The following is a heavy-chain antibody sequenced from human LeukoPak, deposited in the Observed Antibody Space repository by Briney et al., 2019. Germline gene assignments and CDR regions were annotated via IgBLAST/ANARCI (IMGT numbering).Heavy chain of an antibody. Sequence: TSETLSLTCAVYGGSFSGYYWSWIRQPPGKGLEWIGEINHSGSTNYNPSLKSRVTISVDTSKNQFSLKLSSVTAADTAVYYCARGIRYQRRWWFDPWGQGTLVTVSS. CDR2: INHSGST. V-gene: IGHV4-34*01. J-gene: IGHJ5*02. CDR3: ARGIRYQRRWWFDP. CDR1: GGSFSGYY. D-gene: IGHD2-2*01.